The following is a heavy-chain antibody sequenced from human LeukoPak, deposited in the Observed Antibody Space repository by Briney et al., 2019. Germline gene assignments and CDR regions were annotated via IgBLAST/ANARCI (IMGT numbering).Heavy chain of an antibody. V-gene: IGHV4-34*01. Sequence: SETLSLTCAVYGGSSSGYYWSWIRQPPGKGLEWIGEINHSGSTNYNPSLKSRVTISVDTSKNQFSLKLSSVTAADTAVYYCARGHLDRLYSGYDDYWGQGTLVTVSS. D-gene: IGHD5-12*01. CDR3: ARGHLDRLYSGYDDY. CDR1: GGSSSGYY. J-gene: IGHJ4*02. CDR2: INHSGST.